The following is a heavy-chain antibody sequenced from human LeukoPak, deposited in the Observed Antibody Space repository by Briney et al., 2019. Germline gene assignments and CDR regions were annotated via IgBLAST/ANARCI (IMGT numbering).Heavy chain of an antibody. J-gene: IGHJ6*03. CDR2: TDNRGNT. D-gene: IGHD2-8*01. CDR1: GGSIRNSS. Sequence: SETLSLTCTVSGGSIRNSSWSWVRQSPGKGLEWIAFTDNRGNTNYNPSLKSRVTISVDTSNNQFSLKLRSVTAADTAVYYCARLMPGLSMDVWGKGTPVTVSS. V-gene: IGHV4-59*01. CDR3: ARLMPGLSMDV.